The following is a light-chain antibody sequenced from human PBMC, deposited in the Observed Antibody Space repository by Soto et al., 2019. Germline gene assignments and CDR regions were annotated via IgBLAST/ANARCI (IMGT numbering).Light chain of an antibody. CDR1: QNIITW. CDR2: KAS. CDR3: QQYNTYHT. Sequence: DIQMTQSPSTLSASVGDRVTITCRASQNIITWLAWYQQKPGKAPKLLIYKASSLESGVPSRFSGSGSGTEFTLTISSLQPDDFSTYFCQQYNTYHTFGQGTELEIK. V-gene: IGKV1-5*03. J-gene: IGKJ2*01.